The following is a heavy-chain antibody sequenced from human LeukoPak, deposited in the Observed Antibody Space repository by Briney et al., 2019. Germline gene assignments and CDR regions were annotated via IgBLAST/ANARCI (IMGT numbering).Heavy chain of an antibody. Sequence: GRSLRLSCAASGFTFSSYGMHWVRQAPGKGLEWVAVIWYDGSNKYYADSVKGRFTISRDNSKNTLYLQMNSLRAEDTAAYYCARDLQLWFEPYYYYYGMDVWGKGTTVTVSS. CDR3: ARDLQLWFEPYYYYYGMDV. CDR1: GFTFSSYG. D-gene: IGHD5-18*01. V-gene: IGHV3-33*01. CDR2: IWYDGSNK. J-gene: IGHJ6*04.